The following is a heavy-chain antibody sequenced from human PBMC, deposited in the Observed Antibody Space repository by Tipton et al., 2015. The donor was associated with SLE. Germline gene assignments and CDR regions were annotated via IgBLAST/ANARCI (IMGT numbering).Heavy chain of an antibody. D-gene: IGHD1-26*01. V-gene: IGHV3-33*01. J-gene: IGHJ4*02. CDR1: GFTFSSYG. CDR3: ARDRGSGSTIFDY. CDR2: IWYDGSKK. Sequence: SLRLSCAASGFTFSSYGMHWVRQAPGKGVEWVAVIWYDGSKKYYADSVKGRFTISRDNSKNTLYLQMNSLRAEDTAVYYCARDRGSGSTIFDYWGQGTLVTVSS.